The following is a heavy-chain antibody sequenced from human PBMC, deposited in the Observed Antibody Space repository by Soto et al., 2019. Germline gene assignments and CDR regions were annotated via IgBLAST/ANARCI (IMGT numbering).Heavy chain of an antibody. V-gene: IGHV1-69*13. CDR2: IIPIFGTA. CDR3: ARDGPGEYDYVWGSYRYSYFDY. Sequence: GASVKVSCKASGGTFSSYAISWVRQAPGQGLEWMGGIIPIFGTASYAQKFQGRVTITADESTSTAYMELSSLRSEDTAVYYCARDGPGEYDYVWGSYRYSYFDYWGQGTLVTVSS. CDR1: GGTFSSYA. D-gene: IGHD3-16*02. J-gene: IGHJ4*02.